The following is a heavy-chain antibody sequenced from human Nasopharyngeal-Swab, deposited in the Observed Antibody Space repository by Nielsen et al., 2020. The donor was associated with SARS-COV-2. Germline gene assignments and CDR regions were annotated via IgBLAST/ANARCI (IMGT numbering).Heavy chain of an antibody. CDR2: VIPMSRTA. CDR3: ARSHGYYFDSSNFHPGD. CDR1: GDTFTQYT. V-gene: IGHV1-69*13. D-gene: IGHD3-22*01. J-gene: IGHJ1*01. Sequence: SVKVSCKASGDTFTQYTFSWVRQAPALGLDWMGGVIPMSRTANYAQKFQGRVTITADESTSTAYMELSSLRSEDTAVYYCARSHGYYFDSSNFHPGDRGQGTLVTVSS.